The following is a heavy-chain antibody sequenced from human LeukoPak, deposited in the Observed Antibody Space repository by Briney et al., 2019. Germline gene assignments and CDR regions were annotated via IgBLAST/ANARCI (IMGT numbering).Heavy chain of an antibody. CDR3: ARGFYDSSAYYPYDY. D-gene: IGHD3-22*01. CDR1: GCTFTNYA. J-gene: IGHJ4*02. Sequence: GASVKVSCKASGCTFTNYAIHWVRQAPGQRLEWMGWINAGSGNTKYSQRFQGRVTISRDTSASTAYMELSSLRSEDTALYFCARGFYDSSAYYPYDYWGQGILVTVSS. V-gene: IGHV1-3*01. CDR2: INAGSGNT.